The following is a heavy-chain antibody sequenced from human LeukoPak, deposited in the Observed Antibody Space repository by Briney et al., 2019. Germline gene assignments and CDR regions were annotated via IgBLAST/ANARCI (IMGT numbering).Heavy chain of an antibody. D-gene: IGHD3-3*01. CDR2: MNPNSGNT. J-gene: IGHJ4*02. Sequence: ASVKVSCKASGYTFTSYDINWVRQATGQGLEWMGWMNPNSGNTGYAQRFQGRVTMTRNTSISTAYLELSRLRSEDTAVYYCARRPKTYYDFWSGYHSDYWGQGTLVTVSS. CDR1: GYTFTSYD. CDR3: ARRPKTYYDFWSGYHSDY. V-gene: IGHV1-8*01.